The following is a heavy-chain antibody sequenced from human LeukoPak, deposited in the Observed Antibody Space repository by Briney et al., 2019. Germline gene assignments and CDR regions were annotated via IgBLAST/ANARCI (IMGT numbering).Heavy chain of an antibody. CDR2: INSDGSST. Sequence: GGSLRLSCAASGFTFSRYYMHWVRQAPGKGLVWVSRINSDGSSTTYADSVKGRFTISRDNAKNTLYLQMNSLKVEDTSVYYCTRVFVGDEYSSSGYWGQGTLVTVSS. V-gene: IGHV3-74*01. D-gene: IGHD6-13*01. CDR3: TRVFVGDEYSSSGY. J-gene: IGHJ4*02. CDR1: GFTFSRYY.